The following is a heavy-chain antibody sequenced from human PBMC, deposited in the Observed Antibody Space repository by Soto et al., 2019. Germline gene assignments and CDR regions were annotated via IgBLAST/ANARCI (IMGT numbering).Heavy chain of an antibody. CDR1: GGSISSGGYY. Sequence: QVQLQETGPGLVKPSQTLSLTCTVSGGSISSGGYYWSWIRQHPGKGLEWIGYIYYSGSTYYNPSLKSRVTISVDTSKNQFSLELSSVTAADTAVYYCARAPMYYYGSGSYFNWFDPWGQGTLVPVSS. J-gene: IGHJ5*02. CDR3: ARAPMYYYGSGSYFNWFDP. V-gene: IGHV4-31*03. CDR2: IYYSGST. D-gene: IGHD3-10*01.